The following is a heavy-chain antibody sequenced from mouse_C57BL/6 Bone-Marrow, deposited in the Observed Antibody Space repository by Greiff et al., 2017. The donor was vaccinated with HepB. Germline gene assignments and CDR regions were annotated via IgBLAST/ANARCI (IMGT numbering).Heavy chain of an antibody. V-gene: IGHV1-81*01. Sequence: QVQLKESGAELARPGASVKLSCKASGYTFISYGISWVKQRTGQGLEWIGEIYPRSGNTYYNEKFKGKATLTADKSSSTAYMELRSLTSEDSAVYFCARWALYGLWYFDVWGTGTTVTVSS. CDR2: IYPRSGNT. CDR1: GYTFISYG. CDR3: ARWALYGLWYFDV. J-gene: IGHJ1*03. D-gene: IGHD1-1*01.